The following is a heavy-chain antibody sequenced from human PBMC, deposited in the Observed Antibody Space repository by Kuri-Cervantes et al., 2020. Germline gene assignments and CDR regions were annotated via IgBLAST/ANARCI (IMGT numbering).Heavy chain of an antibody. J-gene: IGHJ4*01. CDR3: ARGRAPRRLRDPCFDY. Sequence: SETLSLTCAVYGGSFSGYYWSWIRQPPGKGLEWIGEINHSGSTNYNPSLKSRVTISVDTSKNQFSLKLSSVTAADTAVYYCARGRAPRRLRDPCFDYWGQGTLVTVSS. CDR1: GGSFSGYY. V-gene: IGHV4-34*01. CDR2: INHSGST.